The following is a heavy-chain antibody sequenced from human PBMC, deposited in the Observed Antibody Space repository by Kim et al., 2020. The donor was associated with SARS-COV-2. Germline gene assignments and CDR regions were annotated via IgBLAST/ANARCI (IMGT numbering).Heavy chain of an antibody. Sequence: GGSLRLSCTASGFTFGDYAMSWFRQAPGKGLEWVSFIRSKAYGGTTDYAASVKGRFTISRDDSKSVASLQMNSLKTEDTAVYYCGVNYSGSGSYWYFDLWGRGTLVTVSS. CDR2: IRSKAYGGTT. CDR3: GVNYSGSGSYWYFDL. D-gene: IGHD3-10*01. V-gene: IGHV3-49*03. CDR1: GFTFGDYA. J-gene: IGHJ2*01.